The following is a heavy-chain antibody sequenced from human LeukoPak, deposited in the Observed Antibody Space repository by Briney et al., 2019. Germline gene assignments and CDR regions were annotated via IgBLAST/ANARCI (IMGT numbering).Heavy chain of an antibody. Sequence: TSETLSLTCAVYGGSSSGYYWSWIRQPPGKGLEWVGEINHSGSTNYNPSLKSRVTISVDTSKNQFSLKLSSVTAADTAVYYCASLYVVPAATRGHYYYGMDVWGQGTTVTVSS. CDR3: ASLYVVPAATRGHYYYGMDV. D-gene: IGHD2-2*01. V-gene: IGHV4-34*01. CDR2: INHSGST. CDR1: GGSSSGYY. J-gene: IGHJ6*02.